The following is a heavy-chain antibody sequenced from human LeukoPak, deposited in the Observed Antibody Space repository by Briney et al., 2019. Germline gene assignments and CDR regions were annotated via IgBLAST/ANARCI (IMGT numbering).Heavy chain of an antibody. CDR2: IRYDGSDE. CDR1: GFIFSSSD. J-gene: IGHJ6*02. CDR3: ARAERSSGYYGTLDLFYYYYGMDV. V-gene: IGHV3-30*02. Sequence: GGSLRLSCAASGFIFSSSDMHWVRQAPGKGLAWVSFIRYDGSDECYADSVKGRFTISRDHSKNTLYLQMNSLGAEDTAVYYCARAERSSGYYGTLDLFYYYYGMDVWGQGTTVTVSS. D-gene: IGHD3-22*01.